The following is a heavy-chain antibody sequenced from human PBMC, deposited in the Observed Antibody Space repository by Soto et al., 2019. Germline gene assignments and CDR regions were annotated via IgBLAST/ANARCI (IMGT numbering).Heavy chain of an antibody. J-gene: IGHJ4*02. CDR1: GGSISSGVYY. CDR2: IYYSGST. V-gene: IGHV4-31*03. CDR3: ARVRLLEWSPFDY. D-gene: IGHD3-3*01. Sequence: PSETLSLTCTVSGGSISSGVYYWSWILQHPGKGLEWIGYIYYSGSTYYNPSLKSRVTISVDTSKNQFSLKLSSVTAADTAVYYCARVRLLEWSPFDYWGQGTLVTVSS.